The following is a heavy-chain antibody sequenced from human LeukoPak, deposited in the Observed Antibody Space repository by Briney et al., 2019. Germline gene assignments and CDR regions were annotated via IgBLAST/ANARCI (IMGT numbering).Heavy chain of an antibody. D-gene: IGHD2-15*01. V-gene: IGHV1-46*01. J-gene: IGHJ4*02. Sequence: ASVKVSCKASGYTFSGYYMHWVRQAPGQGLEWMGIISPSGGSTAYAQRFQGRVTVTRDTSTSTVYMELSSLRSEDTAVYYCARGPSQQDFDHWGQGTLVTVSS. CDR1: GYTFSGYY. CDR2: ISPSGGST. CDR3: ARGPSQQDFDH.